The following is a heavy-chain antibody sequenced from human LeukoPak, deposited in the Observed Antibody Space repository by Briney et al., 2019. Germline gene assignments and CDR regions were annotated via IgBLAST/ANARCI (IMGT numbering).Heavy chain of an antibody. CDR1: GFTFSSYA. CDR3: ARDRGSSGYDLYFDY. CDR2: MSYDGTYK. J-gene: IGHJ4*02. Sequence: GESLRLSCAASGFTFSSYAMHWVRQAPGKGLEWVAVMSYDGTYKYYADSVKGRFTISRDNSKNTLYLQMNSLRAEDTAVYYCARDRGSSGYDLYFDYWGQGTLVTVSS. D-gene: IGHD3-22*01. V-gene: IGHV3-30*01.